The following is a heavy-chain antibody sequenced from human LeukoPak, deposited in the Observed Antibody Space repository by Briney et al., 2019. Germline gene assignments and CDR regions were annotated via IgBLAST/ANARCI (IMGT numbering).Heavy chain of an antibody. CDR1: GFTFSDYY. V-gene: IGHV3-11*01. CDR2: ISGSAKTI. CDR3: ARVVYCTAGICQIFAFDT. Sequence: GGSLRLSCAASGFTFSDYYMSWIRQTPGKGLEWISYISGSAKTIFYADSVQGRFVISRDNAKNSLYLQLNSLRAEDTAVYYCARVVYCTAGICQIFAFDTWGQGTMVTVSS. J-gene: IGHJ3*02. D-gene: IGHD2-8*02.